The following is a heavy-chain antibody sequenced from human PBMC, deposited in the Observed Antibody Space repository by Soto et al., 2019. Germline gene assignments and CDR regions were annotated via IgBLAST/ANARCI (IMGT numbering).Heavy chain of an antibody. D-gene: IGHD3-3*01. CDR2: INHSGST. CDR3: ARGRWSRYFDY. CDR1: GGSFSGYY. J-gene: IGHJ4*02. V-gene: IGHV4-34*01. Sequence: SETLSLTCAVYGGSFSGYYWSWIRQPPGKGLEWIGEINHSGSTNYNPSLKSRVTISVDTSKNQFSLKLSSVTAADTAVYHCARGRWSRYFDYWGQGTLVTVSS.